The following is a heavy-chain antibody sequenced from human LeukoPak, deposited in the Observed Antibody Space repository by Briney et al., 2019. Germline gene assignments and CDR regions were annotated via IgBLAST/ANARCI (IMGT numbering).Heavy chain of an antibody. CDR1: GSTFSSYY. Sequence: GGSLRLSCAASGSTFSSYYMSWVRQAPGKGLEWVANIKQDGSERNYVDSVKGRFTISRDNAKNSLYLQMNSLRADDTAVYYCARQTGRVAVLDWGQGTLVTVSS. V-gene: IGHV3-7*01. CDR2: IKQDGSER. CDR3: ARQTGRVAVLD. D-gene: IGHD6-19*01. J-gene: IGHJ4*02.